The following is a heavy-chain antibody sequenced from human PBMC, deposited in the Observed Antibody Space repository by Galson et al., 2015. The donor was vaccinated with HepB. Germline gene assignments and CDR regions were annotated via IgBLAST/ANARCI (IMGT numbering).Heavy chain of an antibody. D-gene: IGHD1-7*01. CDR2: IDWDDDK. CDR3: ARGITGTTSHYYYHMDV. V-gene: IGHV2-70*11. J-gene: IGHJ6*03. CDR1: GFSLSTSGMC. Sequence: ALVKPTQTLTLTCTFSGFSLSTSGMCVTWIRQPPGKALEWLARIDWDDDKYFSTSLKTRLSISRGTSKNQVVLTMTNMDPVDTATYYCARGITGTTSHYYYHMDVWGRGTTVTVSS.